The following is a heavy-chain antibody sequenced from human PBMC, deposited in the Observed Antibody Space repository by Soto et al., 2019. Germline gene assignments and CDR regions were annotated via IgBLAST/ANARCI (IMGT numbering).Heavy chain of an antibody. CDR1: GFTFSNYE. CDR3: AGRRQVINDYYGLED. J-gene: IGHJ6*02. Sequence: EVQLVESGGGLVQPGGSLRLSCAASGFTFSNYEMHWVRQVTGKGLEWVSGIGTAGDTKYVGSVKGRFTISRDNAKNSLYLQMSSLGAEDTAVYYCAGRRQVINDYYGLEDWGQGNTVIVSS. D-gene: IGHD3-22*01. CDR2: IGTAGDT. V-gene: IGHV3-13*01.